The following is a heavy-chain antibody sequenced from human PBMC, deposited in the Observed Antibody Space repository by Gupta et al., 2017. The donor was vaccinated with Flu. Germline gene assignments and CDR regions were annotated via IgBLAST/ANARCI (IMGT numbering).Heavy chain of an antibody. J-gene: IGHJ1*01. CDR3: ARAIGDYDARGLHD. CDR2: IWHDGSNK. D-gene: IGHD4-17*01. CDR1: GFTFSSYV. V-gene: IGHV3-33*01. Sequence: QVHLVESGGDVVQPGRSLILSCAASGFTFSSYVMHWVRQAPGKGPEWMGVIWHDGSNKYYADAVKGRFTISRDNSKNTLYLQMNNLRVEDTALYYCARAIGDYDARGLHDGGQGTLVTVSS.